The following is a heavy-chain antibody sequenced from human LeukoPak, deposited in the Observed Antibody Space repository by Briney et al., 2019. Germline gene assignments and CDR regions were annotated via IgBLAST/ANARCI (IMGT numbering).Heavy chain of an antibody. CDR1: GFTFSSYT. CDR2: IWYDGSNK. J-gene: IGHJ4*02. CDR3: ARDYDSISYFDY. V-gene: IGHV3-33*08. D-gene: IGHD3-22*01. Sequence: GGSLRLSCAASGFTFSSYTMHWVRQAPGKGLEWVAVIWYDGSNKYYADSVKGRFTISRDNSKNTLYLQMNSLRAEDTAVYYCARDYDSISYFDYWGQGTLVTVSS.